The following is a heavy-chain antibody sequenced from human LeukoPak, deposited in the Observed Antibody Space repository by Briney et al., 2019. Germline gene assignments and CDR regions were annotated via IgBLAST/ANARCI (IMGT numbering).Heavy chain of an antibody. CDR2: ISSSSSTI. J-gene: IGHJ4*02. Sequence: PGGSLRLSCAASGFTFSSYSMNWVRQAPGKGLEWVSYISSSSSTIYYADSVKGRFTISRDNSKNTLCLQMNSLRAEDTAVYYCCSRVGAYFDYWGQGTLVTVSS. CDR3: CSRVGAYFDY. CDR1: GFTFSSYS. V-gene: IGHV3-48*01. D-gene: IGHD3-16*01.